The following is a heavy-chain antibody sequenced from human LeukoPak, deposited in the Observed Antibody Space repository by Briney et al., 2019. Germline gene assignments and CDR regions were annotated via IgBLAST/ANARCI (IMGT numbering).Heavy chain of an antibody. D-gene: IGHD3-22*01. Sequence: SETLSLTCTVSGGSISSYYWSWIRQPPGKGLEWIGYIYYSGSTNYNPSLKSRVTISVDTSKNQFSLKLSSVTAADTAVYYCARDPSGYFNYWGQGTLATVSS. V-gene: IGHV4-59*01. CDR1: GGSISSYY. CDR2: IYYSGST. J-gene: IGHJ4*02. CDR3: ARDPSGYFNY.